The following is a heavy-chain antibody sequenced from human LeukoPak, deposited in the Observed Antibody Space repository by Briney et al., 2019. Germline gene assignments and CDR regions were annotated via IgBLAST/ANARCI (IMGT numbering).Heavy chain of an antibody. CDR3: ARDPGGGHYYFDY. D-gene: IGHD3-16*01. CDR2: ISAYNGNT. J-gene: IGHJ4*02. Sequence: ASVKVSCKASGYTFTNYGMGWVRQAPGQGLEWMGWISAYNGNTNSAQNFQGRVTLTRDTSTNTAYMDLRSLRSDDTAVYYCARDPGGGHYYFDYWGQGTLVTVSS. CDR1: GYTFTNYG. V-gene: IGHV1-18*01.